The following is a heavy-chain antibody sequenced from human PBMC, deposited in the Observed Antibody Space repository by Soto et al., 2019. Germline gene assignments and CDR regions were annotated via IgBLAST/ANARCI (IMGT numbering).Heavy chain of an antibody. CDR1: GGSISSSSYY. CDR3: ATQEVGGTYVYTFDP. J-gene: IGHJ5*02. Sequence: QLQLQESGPGLVKPSETLSLTCTVSGGSISSSSYYWGWIRQPPGKGLEWIGSIYCSGSTYYNPSLKSRVTIYVDTSKNHFSLKLSAVTAADTAVYYCATQEVGGTYVYTFDPWGQGTLVTVSS. V-gene: IGHV4-39*02. D-gene: IGHD1-26*01. CDR2: IYCSGST.